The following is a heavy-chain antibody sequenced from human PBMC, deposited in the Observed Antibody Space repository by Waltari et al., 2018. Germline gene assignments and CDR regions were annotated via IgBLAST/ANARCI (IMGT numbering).Heavy chain of an antibody. CDR1: GGTFSSYA. CDR2: IIPILGIA. D-gene: IGHD4-17*01. V-gene: IGHV1-69*04. CDR3: ARGTTVTTRRTPYYYYMDV. Sequence: QVQLVQSGAEVKKPGSPVKVSCKASGGTFSSYAISWVRQAPGKGLEWMGGIIPILGIANYAQKFQGRVTITADESTSTAYMELSSLRSEDTAVYYCARGTTVTTRRTPYYYYMDVWGKGTTVTVSS. J-gene: IGHJ6*03.